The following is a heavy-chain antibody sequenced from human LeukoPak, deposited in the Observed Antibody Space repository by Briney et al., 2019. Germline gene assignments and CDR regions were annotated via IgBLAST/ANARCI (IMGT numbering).Heavy chain of an antibody. J-gene: IGHJ1*01. D-gene: IGHD6-13*01. CDR3: AREPEGSAAGKVGYFQH. CDR1: GATFSSHA. CDR2: IIPMFGTV. V-gene: IGHV1-69*13. Sequence: EASVKVSCKASGATFSSHAISWVRQAPGQGLEWMGGIIPMFGTVNYAQNFQGRVTINADDSTSTVYMELSRLRSEDTAVYYCAREPEGSAAGKVGYFQHWGQGTLVTVSS.